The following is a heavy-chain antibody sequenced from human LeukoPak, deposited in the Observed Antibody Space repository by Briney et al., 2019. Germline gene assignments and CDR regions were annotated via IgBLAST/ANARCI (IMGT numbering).Heavy chain of an antibody. CDR1: GFSVSSNY. V-gene: IGHV3-53*01. D-gene: IGHD6-19*01. CDR2: LYSGGTT. Sequence: PGGFLRLSCAVYGFSVSSNYMTWVRQAPGKGLEWVSVLYSGGTTYYADSVKGRFTISRDNSKNTLYLQMNSLRAEDTAVYYCAREFSGCDYWGQGTLVTVSS. J-gene: IGHJ4*02. CDR3: AREFSGCDY.